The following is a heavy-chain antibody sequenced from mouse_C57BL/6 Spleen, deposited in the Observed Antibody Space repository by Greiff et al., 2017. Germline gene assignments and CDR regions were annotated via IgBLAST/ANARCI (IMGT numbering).Heavy chain of an antibody. CDR2: INPSSGYT. J-gene: IGHJ3*01. V-gene: IGHV1-7*01. D-gene: IGHD1-2*01. Sequence: QVQLKQSGAELAKPGASVKLSCKASGYTFTSYWMHWVKQRPGQGLEWIGYINPSSGYTKYNQKFKDKATLTADKSSSTAYMQRSSLTYEDSSVYYSAGDGGLRPFAYWGQGTLVTVSA. CDR3: AGDGGLRPFAY. CDR1: GYTFTSYW.